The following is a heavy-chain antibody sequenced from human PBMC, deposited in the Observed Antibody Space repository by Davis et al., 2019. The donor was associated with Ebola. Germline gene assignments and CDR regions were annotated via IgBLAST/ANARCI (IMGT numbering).Heavy chain of an antibody. CDR3: ARHPGGYCSGGSCYEDWYFDL. CDR1: GGSISSYY. J-gene: IGHJ2*01. CDR2: IYYSGST. V-gene: IGHV4-59*08. D-gene: IGHD2-15*01. Sequence: SEPLSLTCPVSGGSISSYYWSWIRQPPGKGLEWIGYIYYSGSTNYNPSLKRRVTISVDTSKNQFSLKLSSVTAADTAVYYCARHPGGYCSGGSCYEDWYFDLWGRGTLVTVSS.